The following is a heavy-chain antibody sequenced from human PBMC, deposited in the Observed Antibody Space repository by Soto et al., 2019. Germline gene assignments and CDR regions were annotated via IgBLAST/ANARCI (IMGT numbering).Heavy chain of an antibody. V-gene: IGHV4-4*07. CDR1: GDSISTYY. CDR3: VGDQGYDYSGTDV. Sequence: QVQLQEWGPGLVKPSETLSLTCTVSGDSISTYYWSWIRQPAGKGLEWIGRIYTSGTTYYNPSLKRRVTMSVDTSKNQLSLKLGSVTAADTAVYVCVGDQGYDYSGTDVWGQGTTVTVSS. J-gene: IGHJ6*02. CDR2: IYTSGTT.